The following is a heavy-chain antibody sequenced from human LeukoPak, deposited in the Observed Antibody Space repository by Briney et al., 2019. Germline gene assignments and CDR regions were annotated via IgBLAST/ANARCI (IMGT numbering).Heavy chain of an antibody. CDR3: ARAKGCSGTSCYSYYFDY. CDR2: INSDGSST. Sequence: PGGSLRLSCAASGFTFSSYWMHWVRQAPGKGLVWVSRINSDGSSTSYADSVKGRFTISRDSAKNTLFLQMDSLRADDTAVYYCARAKGCSGTSCYSYYFDYWGQGTLVTVSS. J-gene: IGHJ4*02. D-gene: IGHD2-2*01. V-gene: IGHV3-74*01. CDR1: GFTFSSYW.